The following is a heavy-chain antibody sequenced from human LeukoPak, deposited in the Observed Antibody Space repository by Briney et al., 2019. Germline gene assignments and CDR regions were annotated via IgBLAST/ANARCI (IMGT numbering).Heavy chain of an antibody. J-gene: IGHJ4*02. CDR1: GFTFDDYA. Sequence: PGRSLRLSCAASGFTFDDYAMHWVRQAPGKGLEWVSGISGSGGSTYYADSVKGRFTISRDNAKNTLYLQMNSLRAEDTAVYYCAKVLFGDIVLMVYAHSFDYWGQGTLVTVSS. CDR2: ISGSGGST. V-gene: IGHV3-23*01. D-gene: IGHD2-8*01. CDR3: AKVLFGDIVLMVYAHSFDY.